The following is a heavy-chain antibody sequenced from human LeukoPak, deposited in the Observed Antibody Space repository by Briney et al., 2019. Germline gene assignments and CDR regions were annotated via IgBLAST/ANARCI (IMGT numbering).Heavy chain of an antibody. CDR3: ARGADTGYSSDS. CDR1: GFTFDDYG. V-gene: IGHV3-20*04. CDR2: INWNGGST. J-gene: IGHJ5*02. Sequence: PGGSQRLSCAASGFTFDDYGMSWVRQAPGKGLEWVSGINWNGGSTGYADSVKGRFTISRDNAKNTLYLQMNSLRAEDTAVYYCARGADTGYSSDSWGQGTLVTVSS. D-gene: IGHD6-19*01.